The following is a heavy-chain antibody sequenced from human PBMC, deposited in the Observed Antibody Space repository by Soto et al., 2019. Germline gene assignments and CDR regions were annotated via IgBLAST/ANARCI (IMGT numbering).Heavy chain of an antibody. D-gene: IGHD3-22*01. Sequence: PSETLSLTCAVSGGSISSGGYSWSWIRQPPGKGLEWIGYIYHSGSIYYKPSLKSRVTISVDRSKNQFSLKLSSVTAADTAVYYCARGGYYYDSSGYYDYWDQGTLVTVSS. V-gene: IGHV4-30-2*01. J-gene: IGHJ4*02. CDR3: ARGGYYYDSSGYYDY. CDR2: IYHSGSI. CDR1: GGSISSGGYS.